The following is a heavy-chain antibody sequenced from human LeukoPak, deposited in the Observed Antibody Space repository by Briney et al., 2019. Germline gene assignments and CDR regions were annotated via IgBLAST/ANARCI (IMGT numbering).Heavy chain of an antibody. CDR2: ISGSGGST. CDR3: AKGGLPAAPMD. J-gene: IGHJ4*02. D-gene: IGHD2-2*01. V-gene: IGHV3-23*01. Sequence: AGGSLRLSFAASGFTFSSYAMRWVRQAPGERLEWVSAISGSGGSTYYADSVKGRFTISRDNSKNTLYLQMNSLRAEDTAVYYCAKGGLPAAPMDWGQGTLVTVSS. CDR1: GFTFSSYA.